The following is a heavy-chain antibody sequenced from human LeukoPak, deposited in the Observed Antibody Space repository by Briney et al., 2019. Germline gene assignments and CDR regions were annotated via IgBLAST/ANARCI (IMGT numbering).Heavy chain of an antibody. V-gene: IGHV4-4*02. CDR3: SRESGAFSPFGY. J-gene: IGHJ4*02. Sequence: PSGTLSLTCGVSGGSISSTNWWSWVRQPPGQGLEWIGEISLSGVTNYNPSLKSRVAMSLDRSKNHLSLTLTSVTAADTAVYYCSRESGAFSPFGYWGQGTLVTVSS. D-gene: IGHD1-26*01. CDR2: ISLSGVT. CDR1: GGSISSTNW.